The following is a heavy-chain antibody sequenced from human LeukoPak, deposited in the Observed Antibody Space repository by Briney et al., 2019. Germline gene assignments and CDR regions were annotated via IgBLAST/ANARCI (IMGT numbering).Heavy chain of an antibody. D-gene: IGHD3-22*01. CDR2: IYTSGST. J-gene: IGHJ6*03. CDR3: AREDDSSGYYYYYYYMDV. V-gene: IGHV4-39*07. Sequence: SETLSLTCTVSGGSISSSSYYWGWIRQPPGKGLEWIGRIYTSGSTNYNPSLKSRVTMSVDTSKNQFSLKLSSVTAADTAVYYCAREDDSSGYYYYYYYMDVWGKGTTVTVSS. CDR1: GGSISSSSYY.